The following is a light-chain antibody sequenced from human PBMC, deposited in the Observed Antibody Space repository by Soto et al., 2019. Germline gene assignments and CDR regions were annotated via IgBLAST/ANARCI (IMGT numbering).Light chain of an antibody. V-gene: IGKV3D-15*01. CDR3: QQYDDWLRLT. J-gene: IGKJ4*01. CDR1: QSVNIY. CDR2: GAS. Sequence: EIVMTQSPATLSVSPGERATLSCRASQSVNIYLAWSQQKPGQAPRLLIFGASYRATGIPARFSGSGSGTEFNLTISSLQSEDFAVYFCQQYDDWLRLTFGGGTKVEIK.